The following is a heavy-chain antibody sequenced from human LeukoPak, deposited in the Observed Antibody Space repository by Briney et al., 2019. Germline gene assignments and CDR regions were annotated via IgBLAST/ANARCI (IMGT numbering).Heavy chain of an antibody. CDR3: ARGIPAVDY. CDR1: S. V-gene: IGHV3-21*01. J-gene: IGHJ4*02. CDR2: ISSSSTYI. D-gene: IGHD6-25*01. Sequence: SMNWVRXAPGKGLEWVSSISSSSTYIYYADSVKGRFTISRDKAKNSLSLQMNSLRAEDTAIYYCARGIPAVDYWGQGTLVTVSS.